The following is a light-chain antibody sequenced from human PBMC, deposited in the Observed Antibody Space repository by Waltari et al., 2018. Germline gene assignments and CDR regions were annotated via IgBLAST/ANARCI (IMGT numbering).Light chain of an antibody. J-gene: IGKJ1*01. CDR1: QSVRRT. CDR3: QKYGTLPAT. V-gene: IGKV3-20*01. CDR2: DAS. Sequence: DIVLTQSPGTLSVSPGERATLSCRASQSVRRTLAWYQQKPGQAPRLLIYDASTRATGVPDRFSGSGFGTDFSLTISRLEPEDFAVYYCQKYGTLPATFGQGTKVEIK.